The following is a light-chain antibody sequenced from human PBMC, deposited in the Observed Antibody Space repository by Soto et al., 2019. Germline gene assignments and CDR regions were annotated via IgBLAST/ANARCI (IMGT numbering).Light chain of an antibody. CDR1: SSDVGGYNY. J-gene: IGLJ1*01. V-gene: IGLV2-14*03. CDR2: DVT. Sequence: SVLTQPASVYGSAGQSIAISCTGTSSDVGGYNYVSWYQQHPGKAPKLMIYDVTNRPSGVSNRFSGSKSGNTASLTISGLQAEDEADYYCSSYTSSTTYVFGTGTKVTVL. CDR3: SSYTSSTTYV.